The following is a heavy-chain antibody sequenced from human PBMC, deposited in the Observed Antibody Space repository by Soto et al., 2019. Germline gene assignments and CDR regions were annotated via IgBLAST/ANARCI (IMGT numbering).Heavy chain of an antibody. J-gene: IGHJ6*02. V-gene: IGHV3-30*18. CDR2: ISYDGSNK. D-gene: IGHD6-19*01. Sequence: GGSLRLSCTASGFTFSSYVMHWVRQSPGKGLEWVAVISYDGSNKYYADSVKGRFTISRDNSKNTLYLQMNSLRAEDTAVYYCAKEAGTSFFYYYYGMDVWGQGTTVTVSS. CDR1: GFTFSSYV. CDR3: AKEAGTSFFYYYYGMDV.